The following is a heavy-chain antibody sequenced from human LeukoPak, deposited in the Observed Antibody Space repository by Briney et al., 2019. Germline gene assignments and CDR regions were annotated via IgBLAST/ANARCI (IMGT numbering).Heavy chain of an antibody. CDR1: GGSFSGYY. J-gene: IGHJ5*02. CDR3: ARDRLCSSTSCYTQGGYNWFDP. D-gene: IGHD2-2*02. V-gene: IGHV4-34*01. CDR2: INHSGST. Sequence: PSETLSLTCAVYGGSFSGYYWSSIRQPPGKGLEWIGEINHSGSTNYNPSLKSRVTISVDTSKNQFSLKLSSVTAADTAVYYCARDRLCSSTSCYTQGGYNWFDPWGQGTLVTVSS.